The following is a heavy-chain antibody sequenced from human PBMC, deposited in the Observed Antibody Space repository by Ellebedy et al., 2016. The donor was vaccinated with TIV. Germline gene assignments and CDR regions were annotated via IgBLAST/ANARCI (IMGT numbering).Heavy chain of an antibody. D-gene: IGHD6-19*01. CDR2: ISHTGTRT. CDR1: GFTFSNYY. CDR3: ARDVGAYTSGWLDY. J-gene: IGHJ4*02. V-gene: IGHV3-23*01. Sequence: GESLKISCAASGFTFSNYYMTWVRQAPGKGLEWVSTISHTGTRTYYADSVEGRFTVSRDTSKKTLYLQMNSLRDEDTAVYYCARDVGAYTSGWLDYWGQGTLVSVSS.